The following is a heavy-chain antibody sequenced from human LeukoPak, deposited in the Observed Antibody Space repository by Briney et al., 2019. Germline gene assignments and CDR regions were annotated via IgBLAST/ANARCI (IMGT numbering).Heavy chain of an antibody. V-gene: IGHV4-30-4*01. Sequence: SETLSLTCTVSGGSISSGDYYWSWIRQPPGKGLEWIGYIYYSGSTYYNPSLKSRFTISVYTSKSQFTSKLSSVTPADTAVYYCAMRGILQSQIRAFDIWGQGTMVTVSS. J-gene: IGHJ3*02. CDR1: GGSISSGDYY. CDR3: AMRGILQSQIRAFDI. D-gene: IGHD1-14*01. CDR2: IYYSGST.